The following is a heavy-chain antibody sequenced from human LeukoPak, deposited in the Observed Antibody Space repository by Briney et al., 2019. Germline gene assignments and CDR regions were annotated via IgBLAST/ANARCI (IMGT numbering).Heavy chain of an antibody. J-gene: IGHJ1*01. CDR2: IKSDGST. CDR1: GFTFSRYW. V-gene: IGHV3-74*01. CDR3: ARAPSEIGGYYPEYFRH. Sequence: GGSLRLSCAASGFTFSRYWMHWVRQAPGKGLVWVSRIKSDGSTNYADSVKGRFTISRDNAKNTVSLQMNSLRAEDTGVYYCARAPSEIGGYYPEYFRHWGQGTLVTVSS. D-gene: IGHD3-22*01.